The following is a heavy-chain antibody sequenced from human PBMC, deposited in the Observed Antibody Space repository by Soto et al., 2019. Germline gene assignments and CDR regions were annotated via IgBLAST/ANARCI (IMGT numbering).Heavy chain of an antibody. CDR2: MHGNEMSA. V-gene: IGHV3-74*01. Sequence: EVQLLESGGGLVQPGGSLGLSCAASGFTFSDYWMYWVRQAPGTGLVWVSRMHGNEMSANYADSVKGRFTITRDNAKNTLYLQMNSLRVDDTAVYYCVRGSNGWSGMDDWGQGILVTVS. CDR3: VRGSNGWSGMDD. J-gene: IGHJ4*02. D-gene: IGHD6-19*01. CDR1: GFTFSDYW.